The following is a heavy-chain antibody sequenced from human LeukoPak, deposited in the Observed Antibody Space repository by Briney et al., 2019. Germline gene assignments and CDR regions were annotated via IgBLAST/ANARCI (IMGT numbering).Heavy chain of an antibody. CDR2: IKQDGSEK. J-gene: IGHJ4*02. Sequence: GGSLRLSCAASGFTFSSYSMSWVRQAPGKGLEWVANIKQDGSEKNYVGSVKGRFTIARDNAKNSLYLQMNSLRAEDTAVYYCARESIGYCSGGSCYLFDYWGQGTLVTVSS. CDR1: GFTFSSYS. D-gene: IGHD2-15*01. CDR3: ARESIGYCSGGSCYLFDY. V-gene: IGHV3-7*01.